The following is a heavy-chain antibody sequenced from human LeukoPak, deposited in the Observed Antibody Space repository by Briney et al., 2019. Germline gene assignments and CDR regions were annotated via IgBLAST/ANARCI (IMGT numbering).Heavy chain of an antibody. D-gene: IGHD3-10*01. CDR2: IYTSGST. CDR3: ARDRYYYYGSGSYYLFDY. Sequence: SETLSLTCTVSGGSISSGSYYWSWIRQPAGKGLEWIGRIYTSGSTNYNPSLKSRVTMSVDTSKNQFSLKLSSVTAADTAVYYCARDRYYYYGSGSYYLFDYWGQGTLVTVSS. V-gene: IGHV4-61*02. J-gene: IGHJ4*02. CDR1: GGSISSGSYY.